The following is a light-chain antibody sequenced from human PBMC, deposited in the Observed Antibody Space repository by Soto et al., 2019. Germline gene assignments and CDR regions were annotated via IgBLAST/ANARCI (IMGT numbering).Light chain of an antibody. Sequence: SYELTQPPSVSVSPGQTASITCSGDKLGDKYACWYQQKPGQSPVLVIYQDSKRPSGIPERFSGSNSGNTATLTISGTQAMDEADYYCQAWDSSTAVFGTGTKVHVL. J-gene: IGLJ1*01. CDR2: QDS. V-gene: IGLV3-1*01. CDR1: KLGDKY. CDR3: QAWDSSTAV.